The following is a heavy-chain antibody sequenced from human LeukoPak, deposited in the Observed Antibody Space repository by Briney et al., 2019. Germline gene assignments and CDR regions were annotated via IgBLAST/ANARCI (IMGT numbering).Heavy chain of an antibody. CDR1: GGTISSYY. CDR2: IHYSGST. Sequence: ETLSLTCTVSGGTISSYYWNWIRQPPGKGLEWIGYIHYSGSTKYNPSLKSRVTISVDTSKNQFSLKLISVTAADTAVYYCARTVDTAAFGEYYFDYWGQGTLVTVSS. J-gene: IGHJ4*02. D-gene: IGHD5-18*01. CDR3: ARTVDTAAFGEYYFDY. V-gene: IGHV4-59*12.